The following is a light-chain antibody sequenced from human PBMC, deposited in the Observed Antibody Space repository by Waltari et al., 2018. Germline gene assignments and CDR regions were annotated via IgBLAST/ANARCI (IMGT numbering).Light chain of an antibody. CDR1: QRVSSN. CDR3: QQYNNWPPWT. Sequence: EIVMTQSPATLSVSPGERATLSCRASQRVSSNLAWYHQKPGQAPRLLIYGASTRATGIPARLSGSGFGTEFTLTISSMQSEDCAVYYCQQYNNWPPWTFGQGTKVEIK. J-gene: IGKJ1*01. CDR2: GAS. V-gene: IGKV3-15*01.